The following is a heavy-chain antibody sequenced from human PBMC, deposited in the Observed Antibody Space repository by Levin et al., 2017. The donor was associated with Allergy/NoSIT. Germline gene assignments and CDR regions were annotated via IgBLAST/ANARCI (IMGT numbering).Heavy chain of an antibody. CDR1: GFTFTSFA. J-gene: IGHJ4*02. CDR3: VKSARGAVAGTKSFDY. CDR2: ISSNGGST. D-gene: IGHD6-19*01. V-gene: IGHV3-64D*06. Sequence: PGGFLRLSCSASGFTFTSFAMHWVRQAPGKGLEYVSAISSNGGSTYYADSVKGRFTISRDNSKNTLYLQMSSLTTEDTAVYYCVKSARGAVAGTKSFDYWGQGTLVTVSS.